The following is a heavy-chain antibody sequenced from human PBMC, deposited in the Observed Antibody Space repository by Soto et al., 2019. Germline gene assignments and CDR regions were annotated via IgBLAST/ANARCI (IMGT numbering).Heavy chain of an antibody. CDR2: ITYGGSI. V-gene: IGHV4-31*03. CDR1: GASITNDAFF. D-gene: IGHD5-18*01. Sequence: KPSETLSLTCTVSGASITNDAFFWTWVRQHPEKGLEWLAYITYGGSIYYDPSLRSRLTVSIDKSKSQFSLNVRSVTAADTAVYYCAKMERTQLWLLVQNWGQGLLVTVSS. CDR3: AKMERTQLWLLVQN. J-gene: IGHJ4*02.